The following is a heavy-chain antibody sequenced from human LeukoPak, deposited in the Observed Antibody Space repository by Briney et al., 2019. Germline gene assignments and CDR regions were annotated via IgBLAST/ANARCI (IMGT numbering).Heavy chain of an antibody. CDR1: GGSFSVYY. Sequence: SETLSLTCAVYGGSFSVYYWSWIRQPPGKGLEWIGEINHSGSTNYNPSLKSRVTISVDTSKNQFSLKLSSVTAADTAVYYCARGRLLDYWGQGTLVTVSS. CDR2: INHSGST. V-gene: IGHV4-34*01. J-gene: IGHJ4*02. CDR3: ARGRLLDY.